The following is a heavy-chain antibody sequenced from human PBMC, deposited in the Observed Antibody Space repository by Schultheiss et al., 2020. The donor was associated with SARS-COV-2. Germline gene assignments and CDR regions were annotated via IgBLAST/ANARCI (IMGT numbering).Heavy chain of an antibody. CDR3: ASGWEPRGWFDP. V-gene: IGHV4-34*01. D-gene: IGHD1-26*01. CDR1: GGSISSGGYY. Sequence: SETLSLTCAVSGGSISSGGYYWSWIRQPPGKGLEWIGEINHSGSTNYNPSLKSRVTISVDTSKNQFSLKLSSVTAADTAVYYCASGWEPRGWFDPWGQGTLVTVSS. CDR2: INHSGST. J-gene: IGHJ5*02.